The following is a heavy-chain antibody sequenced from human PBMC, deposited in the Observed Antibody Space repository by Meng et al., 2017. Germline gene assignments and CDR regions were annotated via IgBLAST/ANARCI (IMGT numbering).Heavy chain of an antibody. Sequence: ASVKVSCKASGYTFTSYDINWVRQATGQGLEWMGWMNPNSGNTGHAQKFQGRVTMTRNTSISTAYMELSSLRSEDTAVYYCARGPNYDFWSGYYFSPRTNYYYYGMDVWGQGTTVTVSS. J-gene: IGHJ6*02. CDR2: MNPNSGNT. CDR1: GYTFTSYD. V-gene: IGHV1-8*01. CDR3: ARGPNYDFWSGYYFSPRTNYYYYGMDV. D-gene: IGHD3-3*01.